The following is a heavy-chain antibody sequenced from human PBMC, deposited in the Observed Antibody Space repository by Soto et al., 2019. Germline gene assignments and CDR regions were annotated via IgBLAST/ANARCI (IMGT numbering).Heavy chain of an antibody. V-gene: IGHV1-69*13. CDR3: ARGDKRYGNSWNGYYYYGMDV. Sequence: SVKVSCKASGGTFSNYAISWVRQAPGQGPEWMGGIIPIFGTSNYAQKFQGRVTITADESTSTAYMEVSSLRAEDTAVHYCARGDKRYGNSWNGYYYYGMDVWGQGTTVTVSS. D-gene: IGHD6-13*01. J-gene: IGHJ6*02. CDR2: IIPIFGTS. CDR1: GGTFSNYA.